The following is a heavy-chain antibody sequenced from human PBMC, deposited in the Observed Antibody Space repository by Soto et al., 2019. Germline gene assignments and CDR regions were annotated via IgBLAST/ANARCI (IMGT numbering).Heavy chain of an antibody. CDR1: GGTFSSYA. J-gene: IGHJ6*02. CDR2: IIPIFGTA. Sequence: ASVKVSCKASGGTFSSYAISWVRQAPGQGLEWMGGIIPIFGTANYAQKFQGRVTITADKSTSTTYMELSSLRSEDTAAYYCARDSPSIAARQNYYYGMDVWGQGTTVTVSS. CDR3: ARDSPSIAARQNYYYGMDV. V-gene: IGHV1-69*06. D-gene: IGHD6-6*01.